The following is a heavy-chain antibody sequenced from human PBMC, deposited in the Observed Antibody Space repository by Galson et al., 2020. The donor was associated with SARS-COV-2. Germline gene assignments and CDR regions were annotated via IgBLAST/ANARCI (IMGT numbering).Heavy chain of an antibody. Sequence: SETLSLTCTVSGGSIGTSTYYWGWIRQPPGKGLEWVGSFYYSGGTYYNPSLKSRASISVDASKNQFFLKLNSVTAADTSIYYCARHSSLRLVASNWGQGTLVTVSS. CDR3: ARHSSLRLVASN. CDR2: FYYSGGT. V-gene: IGHV4-39*01. CDR1: GGSIGTSTYY. J-gene: IGHJ4*02. D-gene: IGHD2-2*01.